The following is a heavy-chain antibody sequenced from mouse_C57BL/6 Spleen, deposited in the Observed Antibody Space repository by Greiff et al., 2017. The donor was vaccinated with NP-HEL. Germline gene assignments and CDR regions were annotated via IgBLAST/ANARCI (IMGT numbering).Heavy chain of an antibody. CDR1: GYTFTEYT. D-gene: IGHD1-1*01. V-gene: IGHV1-62-2*01. J-gene: IGHJ1*03. CDR3: ARHEEYYGSSNWYFDV. Sequence: VKLMESGAELVKPGASVKLSCKASGYTFTEYTIHWVKQRSGQGLEWIGWFYPGSGSIKYNEKFKDKATLTADKSSSTVYMELSRLTSEDSAVYFCARHEEYYGSSNWYFDVWGTGTTVTVSS. CDR2: FYPGSGSI.